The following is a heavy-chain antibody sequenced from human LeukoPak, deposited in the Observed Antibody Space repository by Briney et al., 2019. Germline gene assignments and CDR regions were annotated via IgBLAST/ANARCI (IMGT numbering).Heavy chain of an antibody. CDR2: IYYTGST. V-gene: IGHV4-59*12. J-gene: IGHJ4*02. D-gene: IGHD1-1*01. CDR3: ATLPGTRSPYLRKFEY. CDR1: GGSISSYY. Sequence: KSSETLSLTCTVSGGSISSYYWTWIRQPPGKGLEWIGYIYYTGSTNYSPSLKSRVTISVDTSKNQFSLKLSSVTATDTAVYYCATLPGTRSPYLRKFEYWGQGILVTVSS.